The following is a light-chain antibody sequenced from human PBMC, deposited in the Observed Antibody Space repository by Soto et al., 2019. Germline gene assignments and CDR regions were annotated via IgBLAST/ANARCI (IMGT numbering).Light chain of an antibody. CDR2: QVT. Sequence: QSVLTQPASMSGSPGQSITISCTGTSSDVGAYNYVSWYQQHPGKAPNLMIFQVTNRPSGVSNRFSGSKSGNTASLTISGLQAEDEADYYCSSFTTSSTYVFGTGTKVTVL. V-gene: IGLV2-14*01. CDR3: SSFTTSSTYV. J-gene: IGLJ1*01. CDR1: SSDVGAYNY.